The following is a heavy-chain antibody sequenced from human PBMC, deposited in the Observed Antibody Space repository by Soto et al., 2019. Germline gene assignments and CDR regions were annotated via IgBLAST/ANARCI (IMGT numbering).Heavy chain of an antibody. Sequence: SETLSLTCTVSGGSISSSSYYWGWIRQPPGKGLEWIGSIYYSGSTYYNPSLKSRVTISVDTSKNQFSLKLSSVTAADTAVYYCARQSKQAAGDFDYWGQRTLVPVSS. D-gene: IGHD4-4*01. CDR3: ARQSKQAAGDFDY. CDR1: GGSISSSSYY. J-gene: IGHJ4*02. CDR2: IYYSGST. V-gene: IGHV4-39*01.